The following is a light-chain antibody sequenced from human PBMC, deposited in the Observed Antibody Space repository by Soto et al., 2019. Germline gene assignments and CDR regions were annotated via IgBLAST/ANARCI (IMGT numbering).Light chain of an antibody. CDR2: EGS. CDR1: SSDVVGYNY. V-gene: IGLV2-14*01. J-gene: IGLJ1*01. CDR3: SSYTSSSLYV. Sequence: QSALTQPASVSGSPGQSITISCTGTSSDVVGYNYVSWYQQHPGKAPKLMIYEGSNRPPGVSNRFSGSKSGNTASLTISGLQAADESDYYCSSYTSSSLYVFGTGTKLTVL.